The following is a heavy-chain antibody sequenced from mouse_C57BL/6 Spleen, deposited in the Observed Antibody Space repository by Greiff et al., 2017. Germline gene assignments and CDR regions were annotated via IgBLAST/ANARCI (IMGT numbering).Heavy chain of an antibody. CDR3: ARDIYSNYRFYSLDY. V-gene: IGHV1-7*01. D-gene: IGHD2-5*01. Sequence: VQLQQSGAELAKPGASVTLSCKASGYTFTSYWMHWVKQRPGQGLEWIGYINPSSGYTTYNQKFKDKATLTADKSSSTAYMQLRSLTSEDSAVYYCARDIYSNYRFYSLDYWGQGTSVTVSS. CDR1: GYTFTSYW. CDR2: INPSSGYT. J-gene: IGHJ4*01.